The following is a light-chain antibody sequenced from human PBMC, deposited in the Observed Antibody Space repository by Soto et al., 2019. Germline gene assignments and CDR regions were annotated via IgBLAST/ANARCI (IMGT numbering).Light chain of an antibody. J-gene: IGKJ2*01. CDR3: QQRRNGRT. CDR1: QSVSSY. CDR2: DAS. V-gene: IGKV3-11*01. Sequence: EIVLTQSPATLSLSPGERATLSCRASQSVSSYLAWYQQKPGQAPRLLIYDASNRAAGIPARFSGSGSGTDFTLTISSLGPEDFAVYYCQQRRNGRTFGQGTKLEIK.